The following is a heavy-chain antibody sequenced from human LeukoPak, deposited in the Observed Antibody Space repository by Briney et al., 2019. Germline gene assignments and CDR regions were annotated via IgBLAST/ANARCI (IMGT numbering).Heavy chain of an antibody. V-gene: IGHV3-30*04. CDR1: GFTFSSYV. Sequence: GGPLRLSCAASGFTFSSYVMHWVRQAPGKGLEWVAIISYDGSNEYYADSVKGRFTISRDNAKNTLYLQMNSLRAEDTAVYYCARDMVAGGPDYWGQGTLVTVSS. CDR2: ISYDGSNE. J-gene: IGHJ4*02. D-gene: IGHD6-19*01. CDR3: ARDMVAGGPDY.